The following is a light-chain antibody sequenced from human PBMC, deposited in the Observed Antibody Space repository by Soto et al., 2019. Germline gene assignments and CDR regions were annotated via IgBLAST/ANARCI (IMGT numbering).Light chain of an antibody. CDR2: WAS. V-gene: IGKV4-1*01. CDR1: LNIYFRSNNRNY. Sequence: DIVMTQSPDSLRVSLGERATITCTSSLNIYFRSNNRNYLAWYQQKSGQPPKLLIYWASTREPGVPDRFSGSVSGTYFTLTIDNVQPDDVAVYYCQQYYTTPLTFGGGTRVDIK. J-gene: IGKJ4*01. CDR3: QQYYTTPLT.